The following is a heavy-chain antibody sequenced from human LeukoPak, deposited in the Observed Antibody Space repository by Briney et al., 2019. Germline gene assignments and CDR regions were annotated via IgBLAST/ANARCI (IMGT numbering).Heavy chain of an antibody. D-gene: IGHD2-2*01. J-gene: IGHJ4*02. V-gene: IGHV3-38-3*01. CDR1: GFTVGSNE. CDR2: ISGGST. Sequence: GGSLRLSCAASGFTVGSNEMSWVRQAPGKGLEWVSSISGGSTYYADSRKGRFTISRDNSKNTLHLQMNSLRAEDTLPDTSCYEVDYWGQGTLVTVSS. CDR3: CYEVDY.